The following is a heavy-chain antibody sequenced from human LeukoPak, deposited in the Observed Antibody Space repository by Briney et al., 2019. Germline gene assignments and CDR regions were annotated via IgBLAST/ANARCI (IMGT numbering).Heavy chain of an antibody. CDR2: ISYDGSNK. CDR1: GFTFSSYA. CDR3: ARGDYGDFLPDY. Sequence: GGSLRLSCAASGFTFSSYAMHWVRQAPGKGLEWVAVISYDGSNKYYADSVKGRFTISRDNSKSTLYLQMNSLRAEDTAVYYCARGDYGDFLPDYWGQGTLVTVSS. D-gene: IGHD4-17*01. J-gene: IGHJ4*02. V-gene: IGHV3-30-3*01.